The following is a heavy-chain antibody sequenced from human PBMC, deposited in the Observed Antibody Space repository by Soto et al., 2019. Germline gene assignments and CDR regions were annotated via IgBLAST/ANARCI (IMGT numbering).Heavy chain of an antibody. CDR2: INHSGST. Sequence: NWIRQHQGKGLEWIGDINHSGSTNYNPSLKSRVTISVDTSKNQFSLNLTSVTAADTAVYYCARDLKLAYWGQGILVTVSS. CDR3: ARDLKLAY. D-gene: IGHD6-6*01. J-gene: IGHJ4*02. V-gene: IGHV4-34*01.